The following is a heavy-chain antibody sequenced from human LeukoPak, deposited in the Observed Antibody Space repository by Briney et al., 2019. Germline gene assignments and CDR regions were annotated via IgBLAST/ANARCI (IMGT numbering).Heavy chain of an antibody. CDR2: INPSGGST. CDR3: ARGRYYYDSSGYCLEAFDI. D-gene: IGHD3-22*01. J-gene: IGHJ3*02. V-gene: IGHV1-46*01. Sequence: GASVKVSCKASGYTFTSYYMHWVLQAPGQGLEWMGIINPSGGSTSYAQKFQGRVTMTRDTSTSTVYMELSSLRSEDTAVYYCARGRYYYDSSGYCLEAFDIWGQGTMVTVSS. CDR1: GYTFTSYY.